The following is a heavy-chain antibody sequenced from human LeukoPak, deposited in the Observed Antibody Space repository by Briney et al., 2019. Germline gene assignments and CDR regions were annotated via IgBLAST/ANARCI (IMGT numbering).Heavy chain of an antibody. CDR2: ISGSGGST. Sequence: GGSLRLSCAASGFTFSSYAMSWVRQAPGKRLEWVSAISGSGGSTYYADSVKGRFTISRDNSKNTLYLQMNSLRAEDTAVYYCAKDQSGSITMVRGVILRVPNWFDPWGQGTLVTVSS. V-gene: IGHV3-23*01. J-gene: IGHJ5*02. CDR3: AKDQSGSITMVRGVILRVPNWFDP. D-gene: IGHD3-10*01. CDR1: GFTFSSYA.